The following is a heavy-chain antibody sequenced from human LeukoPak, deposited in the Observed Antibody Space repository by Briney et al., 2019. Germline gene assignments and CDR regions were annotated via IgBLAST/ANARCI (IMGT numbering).Heavy chain of an antibody. V-gene: IGHV4-30-2*01. Sequence: SQTLSLTCAVSGGSISSGGYSWSGIRQPPGKGLEWIGYIYHSGSTYYNPSLKSRVTISVDRSKNQFSLKLSSVTAADTAVYYCARASLRSTFDYWGQGTLVTVSS. D-gene: IGHD4-17*01. J-gene: IGHJ4*02. CDR2: IYHSGST. CDR1: GGSISSGGYS. CDR3: ARASLRSTFDY.